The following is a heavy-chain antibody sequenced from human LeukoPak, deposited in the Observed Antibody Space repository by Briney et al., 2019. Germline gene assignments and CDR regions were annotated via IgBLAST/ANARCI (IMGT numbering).Heavy chain of an antibody. CDR2: IHRDGSIT. Sequence: PGGCLRLSCAAAGFSFSSYWMHWVRQAPGKGPVWVSRIHRDGSITTYADSVKGRFTISRDNAKNTLYLQMNSLRAEDTAVYYCAKDVGRDGHRWGQGTLVTVSS. J-gene: IGHJ4*02. V-gene: IGHV3-74*03. CDR1: GFSFSSYW. D-gene: IGHD5-24*01. CDR3: AKDVGRDGHR.